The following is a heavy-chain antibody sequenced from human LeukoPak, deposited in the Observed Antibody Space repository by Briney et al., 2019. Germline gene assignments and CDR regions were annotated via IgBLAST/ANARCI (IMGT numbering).Heavy chain of an antibody. CDR1: GGSISSGGYY. J-gene: IGHJ4*02. V-gene: IGHV4-31*03. CDR2: IYYSGST. Sequence: SETLSLTCTVSGGSISSGGYYWSWIRQHPGKGLEWIGYIYYSGSTYYNPSLKSRVTISVDTSKNQFSPKLSSVTAADTAVYYCARFSDSSGYGFDYWGQGTLVTVSS. D-gene: IGHD3-22*01. CDR3: ARFSDSSGYGFDY.